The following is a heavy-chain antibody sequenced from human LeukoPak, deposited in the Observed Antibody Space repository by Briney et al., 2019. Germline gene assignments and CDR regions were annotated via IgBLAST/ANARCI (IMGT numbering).Heavy chain of an antibody. CDR2: IYYSGST. CDR1: GFTFSSYSMN. Sequence: GSLRLSCAASGFTFSSYSMNWVRQAPGKGLEWIGSIYYSGSTYYNKSLESRVTISVDTSKNQFSLKLSSVTAADTAVYYCARPYYYDSRIDPWGQGTRVTVSS. J-gene: IGHJ5*02. V-gene: IGHV4-59*05. CDR3: ARPYYYDSRIDP. D-gene: IGHD3-22*01.